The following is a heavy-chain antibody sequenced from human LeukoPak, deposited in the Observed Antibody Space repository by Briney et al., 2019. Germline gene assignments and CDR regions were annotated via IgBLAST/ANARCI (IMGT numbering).Heavy chain of an antibody. D-gene: IGHD2-21*01. Sequence: GGSLRLSCAASGFTFTNHWMHWVRQAPGKGLVWVSRINSDGRITNYADSVKGRFTISRDNAKNTLYLQMNSLRAEDTAVYYCASPYCGRIACCGGNYWGQGTLVTVSS. CDR2: INSDGRIT. CDR1: GFTFTNHW. J-gene: IGHJ4*02. V-gene: IGHV3-74*01. CDR3: ASPYCGRIACCGGNY.